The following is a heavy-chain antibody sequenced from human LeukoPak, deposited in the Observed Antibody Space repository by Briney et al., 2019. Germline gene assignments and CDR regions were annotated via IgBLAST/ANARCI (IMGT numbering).Heavy chain of an antibody. D-gene: IGHD2-21*01. V-gene: IGHV3-30*03. CDR3: ARELSQIVWGGLDY. Sequence: GGSLRLSCAASGFTFSRNAMNWVRQAPGKGLEWVAVIQNDASTRNYVDSVKGRFTISRDNSENTVFLQMDSLRVEDTAVYYCARELSQIVWGGLDYGGQGTLVSVSS. CDR1: GFTFSRNA. CDR2: IQNDASTR. J-gene: IGHJ4*02.